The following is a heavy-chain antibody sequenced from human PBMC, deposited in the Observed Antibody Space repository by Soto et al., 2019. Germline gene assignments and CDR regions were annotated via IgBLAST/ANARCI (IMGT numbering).Heavy chain of an antibody. CDR1: GLTFSSYA. CDR2: ISGSGGST. D-gene: IGHD3-10*01. V-gene: IGHV3-23*01. J-gene: IGHJ4*02. CDR3: AKVPTYYYGSGSYFFDY. Sequence: GGSLRLSCAASGLTFSSYAMSWVRQAPGKGLEWVSAISGSGGSTYYADSVKGRFTISRDNSKNTLYLQMNSLRAEDTAVYYCAKVPTYYYGSGSYFFDYWGQGTLVTVSS.